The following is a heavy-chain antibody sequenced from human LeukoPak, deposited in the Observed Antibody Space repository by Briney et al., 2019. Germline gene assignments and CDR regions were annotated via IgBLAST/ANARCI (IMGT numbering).Heavy chain of an antibody. CDR1: GYTFTGYY. CDR3: ARGGDGYDY. V-gene: IGHV1-2*02. J-gene: IGHJ4*02. CDR2: INPNSGGT. D-gene: IGHD5-24*01. Sequence: VASVKVSCKASGYTFTGYYIHWVRQAPGQGLECVGWINPNSGGTNYAQKFQGRVTMTRDTSISTAYMELSSLRSEDTAVYYCARGGDGYDYWGQGTLVTVSS.